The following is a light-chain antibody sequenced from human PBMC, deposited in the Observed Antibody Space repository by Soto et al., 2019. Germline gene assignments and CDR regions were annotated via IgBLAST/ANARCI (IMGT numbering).Light chain of an antibody. CDR1: QSITIW. Sequence: DIQMTQSPSTLSASVGDRVTITCRASQSITIWLAWYQQKPGKAPKLLIFDASSLESGVPSRFSGSGSGTDFTLTISSLQPEDFATYYCQQSYSTPRTFGQGTKVDIK. J-gene: IGKJ1*01. CDR2: DAS. CDR3: QQSYSTPRT. V-gene: IGKV1-5*01.